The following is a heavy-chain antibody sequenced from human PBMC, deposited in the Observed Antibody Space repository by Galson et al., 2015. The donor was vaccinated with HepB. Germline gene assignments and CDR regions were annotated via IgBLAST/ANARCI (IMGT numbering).Heavy chain of an antibody. Sequence: SVKVSCKASGGTFSSYAISWVRQAPGQGLEWMGRIIPILGIANYAQKFQGRVTITADKSTSTAYMELSSLRSEDTAVYYCARDSNYVWGSYREADAGYFDYWGQGTLVTVSS. CDR2: IIPILGIA. CDR3: ARDSNYVWGSYREADAGYFDY. CDR1: GGTFSSYA. D-gene: IGHD3-16*02. V-gene: IGHV1-69*04. J-gene: IGHJ4*02.